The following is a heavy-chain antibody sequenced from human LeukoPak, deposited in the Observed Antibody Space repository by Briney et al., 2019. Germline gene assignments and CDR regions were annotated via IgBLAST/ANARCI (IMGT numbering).Heavy chain of an antibody. CDR1: GGSMSTYY. D-gene: IGHD5/OR15-5a*01. CDR2: VYYSGST. V-gene: IGHV4-59*08. Sequence: SETLSLSCTVSGGSMSTYYWSWIRQSPGKGLEWIGSVYYSGSTNYNPSLKSRVSISVDTSKNQFSLELSSVSAADTAAYYCAVSSTKHTFDIWGQGTMVTVSS. CDR3: AVSSTKHTFDI. J-gene: IGHJ3*02.